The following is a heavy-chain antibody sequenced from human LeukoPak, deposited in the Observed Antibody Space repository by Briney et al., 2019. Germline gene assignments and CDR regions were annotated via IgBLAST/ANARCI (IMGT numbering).Heavy chain of an antibody. J-gene: IGHJ4*02. CDR1: GGSTNSYY. D-gene: IGHD3-9*01. Sequence: SETLSLTCTVTGGSTNSYYWSWIRQPPGKGLEWIGYIYNSGSTKYNPSLKSRVTISVDTSKNQFSLNLSSVTAADTAVYYCARAGSDILTGYYNYYFDYWGQGTLVTVSS. CDR3: ARAGSDILTGYYNYYFDY. V-gene: IGHV4-59*01. CDR2: IYNSGST.